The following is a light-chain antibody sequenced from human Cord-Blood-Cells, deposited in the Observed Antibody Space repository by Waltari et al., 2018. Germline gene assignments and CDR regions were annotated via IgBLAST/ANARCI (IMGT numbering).Light chain of an antibody. J-gene: IGLJ3*02. Sequence: SPLLKPPPAPGPPGQPVPISSPGTSRNVGGINFFSWYQRHPGKAPKLMIYEVSKRPSGVPDRFSGSKSGNTASLTVSGLQAEDEADYYCSSYAGSNNRVFGGGTKLTVL. CDR2: EVS. V-gene: IGLV2-8*01. CDR1: SRNVGGINF. CDR3: SSYAGSNNRV.